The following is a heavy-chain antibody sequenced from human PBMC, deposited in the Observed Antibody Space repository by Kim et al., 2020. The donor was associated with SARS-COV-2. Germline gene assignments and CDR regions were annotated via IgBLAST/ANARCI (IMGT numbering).Heavy chain of an antibody. Sequence: SNKYHVDYAKGRFTISRDSPKNTLYLQMNSLRAEDTAVYYCARDSYGMDVWGQGTTVTVSS. CDR3: ARDSYGMDV. V-gene: IGHV3-30*01. J-gene: IGHJ6*02. CDR2: SNK.